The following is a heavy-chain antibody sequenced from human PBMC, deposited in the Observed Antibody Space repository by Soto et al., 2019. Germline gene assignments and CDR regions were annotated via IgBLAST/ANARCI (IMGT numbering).Heavy chain of an antibody. V-gene: IGHV1-3*01. CDR1: GYTFTSYA. D-gene: IGHD6-13*01. J-gene: IGHJ4*02. CDR3: ARGLGIGAGGTITGY. Sequence: VASVKVSCKASGYTFTSYAMHWVRQAPGQRLEWMGWINADNGNTKYSQKFQGRVTITRDTSASTAYIELSSLRSEDTAAYYCARGLGIGAGGTITGYWGQGTLDTVSS. CDR2: INADNGNT.